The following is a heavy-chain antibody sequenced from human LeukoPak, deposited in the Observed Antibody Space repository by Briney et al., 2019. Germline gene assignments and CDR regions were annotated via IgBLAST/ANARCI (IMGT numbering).Heavy chain of an antibody. V-gene: IGHV1-8*01. CDR3: ARGWRIAAAVPY. Sequence: GASVKVSCKASGYTFTSYDINWVRQATGQGLEWMGWMNPNSGNTGYAQKFQGRVTMTRNTSISTAYMELSSLRSEDTAVYYCARGWRIAAAVPYWGQGTLVTVSS. CDR1: GYTFTSYD. CDR2: MNPNSGNT. D-gene: IGHD6-13*01. J-gene: IGHJ4*02.